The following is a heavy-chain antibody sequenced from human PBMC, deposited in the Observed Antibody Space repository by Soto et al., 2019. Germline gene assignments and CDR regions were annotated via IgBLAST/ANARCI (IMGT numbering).Heavy chain of an antibody. Sequence: GGSLRLSCAASGFTFSSYAMSWVRQAPGKGLEWVSAISGSGGSTYYADSVKGRFTISRDNSKNTLYLQMNSLRAEDTAVYYCAKVYGDYTHRNTCFDYWGQGTLVTVSS. CDR3: AKVYGDYTHRNTCFDY. CDR2: ISGSGGST. D-gene: IGHD4-17*01. J-gene: IGHJ4*02. CDR1: GFTFSSYA. V-gene: IGHV3-23*01.